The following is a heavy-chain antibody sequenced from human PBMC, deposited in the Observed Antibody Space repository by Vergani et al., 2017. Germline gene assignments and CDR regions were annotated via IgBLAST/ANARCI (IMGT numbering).Heavy chain of an antibody. V-gene: IGHV3-49*04. CDR3: TREAIFGVVIRDY. CDR1: GFTFGDYA. CDR2: IRSKAYGGTT. D-gene: IGHD3-3*01. Sequence: EVQLVESGGGLVQPGRSLRLSCTASGFTFGDYAMSWVRQAPGKGLEWVGFIRSKAYGGTTEYAASVKGRFTISRDDSKSIAYLQMNSLKTEETAVYYCTREAIFGVVIRDYWGQGTLVTVSS. J-gene: IGHJ4*02.